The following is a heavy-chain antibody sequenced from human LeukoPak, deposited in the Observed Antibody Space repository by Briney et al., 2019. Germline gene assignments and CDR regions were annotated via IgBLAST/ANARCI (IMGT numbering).Heavy chain of an antibody. CDR3: ASSGSDSSYYYYYGMDV. CDR1: GYTLTELS. V-gene: IGHV1-24*01. J-gene: IGHJ6*02. D-gene: IGHD3-10*01. Sequence: ASVKVSCKVSGYTLTELSMHWVRQAPGKGLEWMGGFDPEDGETIYAQKFQGRVTMTEDTSTDTAYMELSSLRSEDTAVYYCASSGSDSSYYYYYGMDVWGQGTTVTVSS. CDR2: FDPEDGET.